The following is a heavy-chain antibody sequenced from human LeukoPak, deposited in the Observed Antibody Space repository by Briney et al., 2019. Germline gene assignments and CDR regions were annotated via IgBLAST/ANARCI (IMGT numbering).Heavy chain of an antibody. V-gene: IGHV3-66*02. CDR3: ARERWLHIADY. J-gene: IGHJ4*02. CDR1: GFTVSSNY. CDR2: IYSGGSK. Sequence: GGSLRLSCAASGFTVSSNYVSWVRQAPGKGLEWVSVIYSGGSKYYADSVKGRFTISRDNSKNTLYLQMNSLRAEDTAVYYCARERWLHIADYWGQGTLVTVSS. D-gene: IGHD5-24*01.